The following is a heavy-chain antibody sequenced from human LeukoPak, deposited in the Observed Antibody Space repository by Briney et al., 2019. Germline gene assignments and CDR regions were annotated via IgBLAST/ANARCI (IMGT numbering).Heavy chain of an antibody. J-gene: IGHJ4*02. D-gene: IGHD3-9*01. CDR3: ARGVLRYFDWLLSGFDY. Sequence: GGSLRLSCAASGFTFSSYSMNWVRQAPGKGLEWVSSISSSSSYIYYADSVKGRFTISRDNAKNSLYLQMNSLRAEDTAVYYCARGVLRYFDWLLSGFDYWGQGTLVTVSS. V-gene: IGHV3-21*01. CDR2: ISSSSSYI. CDR1: GFTFSSYS.